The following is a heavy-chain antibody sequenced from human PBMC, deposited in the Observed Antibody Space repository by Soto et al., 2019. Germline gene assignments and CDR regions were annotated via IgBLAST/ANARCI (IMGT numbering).Heavy chain of an antibody. Sequence: SETLSLTCTVSGGSISSSSYYWGWIRQPPGKGLEGIGSIYYSGSTYYNPSLKSRVTISVDTSKNQFALKLSSVTAADTAVYYCARAYYDILTGYRLNWFDPWGQGTLVTVSS. CDR1: GGSISSSSYY. CDR2: IYYSGST. D-gene: IGHD3-9*01. J-gene: IGHJ5*02. CDR3: ARAYYDILTGYRLNWFDP. V-gene: IGHV4-39*01.